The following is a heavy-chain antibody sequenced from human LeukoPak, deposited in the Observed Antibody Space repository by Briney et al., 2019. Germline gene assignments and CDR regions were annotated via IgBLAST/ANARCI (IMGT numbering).Heavy chain of an antibody. CDR3: AKVDYYDSSGNYPNWFDP. J-gene: IGHJ5*02. V-gene: IGHV3-23*01. CDR2: ISDSGGST. D-gene: IGHD3-22*01. CDR1: GFTFSSYA. Sequence: GGSLRLSCAASGFTFSSYAMSWVRQAPGKGLEWVSTISDSGGSTYYADSLKGRFTISRDNYKNTLYLQMNSLRAEDTAVYYCAKVDYYDSSGNYPNWFDPWGQGTLVTVSS.